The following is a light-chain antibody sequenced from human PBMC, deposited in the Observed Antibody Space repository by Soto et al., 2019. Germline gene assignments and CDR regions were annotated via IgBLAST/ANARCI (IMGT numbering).Light chain of an antibody. Sequence: EIVLTQSPGTLSLLPGERATLSCRSSQSVGSNYLAWYQQKPGRAPRLLIYGASSRATGIPDRFTGSGSGTDFTLTISRLEPEDSAVYYCHQYSTSPPLTFGQGTKVEIK. CDR1: QSVGSNY. CDR2: GAS. V-gene: IGKV3-20*01. CDR3: HQYSTSPPLT. J-gene: IGKJ1*01.